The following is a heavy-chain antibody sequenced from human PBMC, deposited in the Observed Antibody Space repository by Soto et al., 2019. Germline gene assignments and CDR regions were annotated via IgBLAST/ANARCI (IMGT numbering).Heavy chain of an antibody. Sequence: ASVKVSCKASDYTFTSYDISWVRQAPGQGLEWMGWISAYNGNTNYAQKLQGRVTMTTDTSTSTAYMELRSLRSDDTAVYYCASRTSGWYFDYWGQGTLVTVSS. CDR3: ASRTSGWYFDY. D-gene: IGHD6-19*01. CDR2: ISAYNGNT. V-gene: IGHV1-18*01. CDR1: DYTFTSYD. J-gene: IGHJ4*02.